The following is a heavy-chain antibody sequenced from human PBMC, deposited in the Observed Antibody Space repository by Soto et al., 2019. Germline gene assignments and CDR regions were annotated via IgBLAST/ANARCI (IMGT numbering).Heavy chain of an antibody. Sequence: GGSLRLSCAASGFTFSSYAMTWVRQAPGKGLEWVSVISGSGGSTYFADSVKGRFTISRDNSKNTLYLQMNSLRAEDTAVYYCARDFRYYGMDVWGQGTTVTVSS. J-gene: IGHJ6*02. CDR2: ISGSGGST. CDR1: GFTFSSYA. CDR3: ARDFRYYGMDV. V-gene: IGHV3-23*01.